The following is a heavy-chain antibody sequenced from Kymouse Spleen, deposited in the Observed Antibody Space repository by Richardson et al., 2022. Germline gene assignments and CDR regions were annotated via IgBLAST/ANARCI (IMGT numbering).Heavy chain of an antibody. Sequence: EVQLVESGGGLVQPGGSLRLSCAASGFTFSSYWMHWVRQAPGKGLVWVSRINSDGSSTSYADSVKGRFTISRDNAKNTLYLQMNSLRAEDTAVYYCAREYSGSYFYYYYYGMDVWGQGTTVTVSS. CDR1: GFTFSSYW. D-gene: IGHD1-26*01. CDR2: INSDGSST. V-gene: IGHV3-74*01. J-gene: IGHJ6*02. CDR3: AREYSGSYFYYYYYGMDV.